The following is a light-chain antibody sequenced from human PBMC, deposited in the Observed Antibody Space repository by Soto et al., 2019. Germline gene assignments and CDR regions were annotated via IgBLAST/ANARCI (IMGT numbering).Light chain of an antibody. CDR2: AAS. CDR3: QQAYSFPIT. CDR1: QGISNY. V-gene: IGKV1-17*03. J-gene: IGKJ5*01. Sequence: IQMTQSPSAMSASVGDRVTITCRASQGISNYLAWFQQKPGTVPKRLIYAASILQSGVPSRFSGSGSGTDFTLSINSLQPEDFATYYCQQAYSFPITFGQGTRLEIK.